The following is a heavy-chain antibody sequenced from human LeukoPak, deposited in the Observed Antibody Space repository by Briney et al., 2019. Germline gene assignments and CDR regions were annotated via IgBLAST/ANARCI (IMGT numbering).Heavy chain of an antibody. Sequence: ASVKVSCKASGYTFTGYYMHWVQQAPGQGLEWMGWINPNSGGTNYAQKFQGRVTMTRDTSISTAYMELSRLRSDDTAVYYCAREWEEKGAAGLWGQGTLVTVSS. CDR2: INPNSGGT. D-gene: IGHD6-13*01. CDR3: AREWEEKGAAGL. J-gene: IGHJ4*02. V-gene: IGHV1-2*02. CDR1: GYTFTGYY.